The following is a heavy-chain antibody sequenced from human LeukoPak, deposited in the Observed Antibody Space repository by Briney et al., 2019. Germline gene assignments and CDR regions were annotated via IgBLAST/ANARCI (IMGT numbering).Heavy chain of an antibody. CDR2: IKQDGSET. CDR1: EFMFSMYC. Sequence: GGSLRLSCTASEFMFSMYCMSWVRQAPGKGLEWVANIKQDGSETYYVDSMKGRFTISRDNAKNSLYLQMNSLRAEDTAVYYCASDSVPHYYYGMDVWGQGTTVTVSS. J-gene: IGHJ6*01. V-gene: IGHV3-7*01. D-gene: IGHD1-1*01. CDR3: ASDSVPHYYYGMDV.